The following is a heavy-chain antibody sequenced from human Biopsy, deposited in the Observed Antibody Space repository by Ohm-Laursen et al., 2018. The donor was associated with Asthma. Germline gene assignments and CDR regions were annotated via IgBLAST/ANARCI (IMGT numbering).Heavy chain of an antibody. CDR3: ARNLPGYTYGPFED. Sequence: TLSLTCPVSGASITTSPSYWSWLRLLPGKGLEWIGCIYYSGETFFNPSLKNPLFMSLDSSKNQFSLKMTSVTVADTAVYFCARNLPGYTYGPFEDWGQGTLVTVSS. V-gene: IGHV4-31*01. D-gene: IGHD5-18*01. CDR1: GASITTSPSY. CDR2: IYYSGET. J-gene: IGHJ4*02.